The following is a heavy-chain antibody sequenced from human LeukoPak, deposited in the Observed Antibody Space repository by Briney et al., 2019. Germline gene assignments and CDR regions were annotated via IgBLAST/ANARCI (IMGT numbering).Heavy chain of an antibody. V-gene: IGHV3-30-3*01. CDR2: ISCDGSNK. CDR1: GFTFSSYA. J-gene: IGHJ4*02. CDR3: ARARQGNDY. D-gene: IGHD3-10*01. Sequence: GGSLRLSCAASGFTFSSYAMHWVRQAPGKGLEWVAVISCDGSNKYYADSVKGRFTISRDNSKNTLYLQMNSLRAEDTAVYYCARARQGNDYWGQGTLVTVSS.